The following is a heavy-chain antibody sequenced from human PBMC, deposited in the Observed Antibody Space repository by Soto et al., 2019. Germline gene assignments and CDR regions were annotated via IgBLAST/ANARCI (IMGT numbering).Heavy chain of an antibody. J-gene: IGHJ4*02. Sequence: QLQLQESGPGLVKPSETLSLTCNVSGVSISDTSYYWGWIRQPPGKGLEWIGTIYFNGNTFYNPSLKSRLTISVDTSKNQFSLRLTSVTAADPAVYYCARQGSYWGQGTLVAVSS. CDR1: GVSISDTSYY. CDR2: IYFNGNT. V-gene: IGHV4-39*01. CDR3: ARQGSY.